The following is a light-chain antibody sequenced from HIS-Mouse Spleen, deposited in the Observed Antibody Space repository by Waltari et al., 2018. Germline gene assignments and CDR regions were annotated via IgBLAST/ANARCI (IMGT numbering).Light chain of an antibody. V-gene: IGLV3-10*01. Sequence: SYELTQPPSVSVSPGQTARITCSGDALPKKYAYWYQQKSGQAPVLFFYEDSKRPSGSPERISGSRSGTMATLTSGGAKVEDEADYYCYSTDSSGNHRVFGGGTKLTV. CDR2: EDS. CDR1: ALPKKY. CDR3: YSTDSSGNHRV. J-gene: IGLJ2*01.